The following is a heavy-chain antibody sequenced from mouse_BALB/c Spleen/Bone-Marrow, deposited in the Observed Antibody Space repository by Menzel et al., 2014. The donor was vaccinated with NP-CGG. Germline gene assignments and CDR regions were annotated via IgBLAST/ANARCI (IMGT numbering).Heavy chain of an antibody. V-gene: IGHV5-6*01. J-gene: IGHJ3*01. Sequence: EVQRVESGGDLVKPGGSLKLSCAASGIPFSTYGMSWVRQTPDKRLEGVATISSGDSYTYYPDSVKGRFTISRDNAKNTLYLQMSSLKSEDTAMYYCAFITTVAYWGRGTLVTVSA. D-gene: IGHD1-1*01. CDR1: GIPFSTYG. CDR3: AFITTVAY. CDR2: ISSGDSYT.